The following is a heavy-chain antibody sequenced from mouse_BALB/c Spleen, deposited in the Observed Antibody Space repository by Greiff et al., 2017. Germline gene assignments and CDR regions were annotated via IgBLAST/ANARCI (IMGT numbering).Heavy chain of an antibody. V-gene: IGHV5-4*02. CDR1: GFTFSDYY. CDR3: ARGDYYGNYDFAY. CDR2: ISDGCSYT. D-gene: IGHD2-1*01. J-gene: IGHJ3*01. Sequence: EVKLVESGGGLVKPGGSLKLSCAASGFTFSDYYMYWVRQTPEKRLEWVATISDGCSYTYYPDSVKGRFTISRDNAKNNLYLQMSSLKSEDTAMYYCARGDYYGNYDFAYWGQGTLVTVSA.